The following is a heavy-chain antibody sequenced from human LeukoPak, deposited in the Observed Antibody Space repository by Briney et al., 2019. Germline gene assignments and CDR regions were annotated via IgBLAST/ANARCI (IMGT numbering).Heavy chain of an antibody. D-gene: IGHD4-17*01. Sequence: ASVKLSFKASGYAFSSYDINWVRQATRQRLEWLGWISSYNGNTNYAQKLQGRVTMTTHTSTSTAYMELRSLRSDDTAVYYCARVTVGGDYAQLSHYYYYMDVWGKGTTVTVSS. CDR3: ARVTVGGDYAQLSHYYYYMDV. CDR1: GYAFSSYD. V-gene: IGHV1-18*01. J-gene: IGHJ6*03. CDR2: ISSYNGNT.